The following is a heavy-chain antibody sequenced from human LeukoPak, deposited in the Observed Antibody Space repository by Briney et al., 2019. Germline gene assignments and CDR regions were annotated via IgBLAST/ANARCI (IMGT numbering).Heavy chain of an antibody. CDR2: ICGSCSSR. CDR3: VKDMSGDYGGTGDAFDI. V-gene: IGHV3-23*01. CDR1: GFTFSSYA. Sequence: AGGSLRLSCAASGFTFSSYAMNWVRQAPGKGLEWVSAICGSCSSRYYADSVKGRFTISRDNSENTLYLQMNSLRAEDTAVYYCVKDMSGDYGGTGDAFDIWGQGTMVTVSS. J-gene: IGHJ3*02. D-gene: IGHD4-17*01.